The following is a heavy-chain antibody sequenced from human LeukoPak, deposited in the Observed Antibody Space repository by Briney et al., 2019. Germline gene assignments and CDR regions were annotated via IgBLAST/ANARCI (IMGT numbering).Heavy chain of an antibody. CDR2: VYYSGNI. D-gene: IGHD5-18*01. Sequence: SETPSLTCTVSGGSISSDYWSWIRQPPGKGLEWITYVYYSGNIVYNPSLKSRVTISVDTSKNRFSLTLSSVTAADTAVYYCARRSGYTYGMDYWGQGTLVTVSS. J-gene: IGHJ4*02. CDR1: GGSISSDY. CDR3: ARRSGYTYGMDY. V-gene: IGHV4-59*08.